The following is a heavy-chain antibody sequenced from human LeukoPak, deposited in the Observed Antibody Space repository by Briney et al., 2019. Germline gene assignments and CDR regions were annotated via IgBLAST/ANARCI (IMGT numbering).Heavy chain of an antibody. J-gene: IGHJ1*01. V-gene: IGHV1-8*02. Sequence: ASVKVSCKASGYTFTSYGISWVRQAPGQGLEWMGWMNPNNGNTDYAQKFQDRVTLTRNTSISTAYMELSSLRSEDTAVYYCTRGGPVAGTHKYFQHWGQGTLVTVSS. D-gene: IGHD6-19*01. CDR3: TRGGPVAGTHKYFQH. CDR1: GYTFTSYG. CDR2: MNPNNGNT.